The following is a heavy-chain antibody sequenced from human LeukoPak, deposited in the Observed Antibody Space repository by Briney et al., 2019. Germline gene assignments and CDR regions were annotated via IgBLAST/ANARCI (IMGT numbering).Heavy chain of an antibody. CDR1: DDSITMYY. CDR2: VDHTGST. Sequence: PSETLSLTCSVSDDSITMYYWTWIRQPPGKGLEWIGYVDHTGSTNFNPSLKSRVTISVDKSKNHFSLNLSSVTAADTAVYFCARSPSGSSSRWFDSWGQGTLVTVSS. D-gene: IGHD1-26*01. CDR3: ARSPSGSSSRWFDS. V-gene: IGHV4-59*12. J-gene: IGHJ5*01.